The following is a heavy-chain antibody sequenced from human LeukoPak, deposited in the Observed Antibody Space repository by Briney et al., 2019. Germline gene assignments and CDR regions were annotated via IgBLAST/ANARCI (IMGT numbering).Heavy chain of an antibody. CDR1: GYSISSGYQ. V-gene: IGHV4-38-2*02. CDR3: ARDPRWLTPDCTSTSCYENYFDP. CDR2: IYHSGSA. D-gene: IGHD2-2*01. Sequence: SETLSLTCAVSGYSISSGYQWAWIRQPPGKTLEWIGSIYHSGSAHYNPSLKSRVIISVDRSNNQFSLRLSSVTAADTAVYYCARDPRWLTPDCTSTSCYENYFDPWGQGTLVTVSS. J-gene: IGHJ5*02.